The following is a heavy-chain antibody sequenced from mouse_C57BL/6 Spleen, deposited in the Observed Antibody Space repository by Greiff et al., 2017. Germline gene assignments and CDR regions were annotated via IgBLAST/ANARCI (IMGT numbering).Heavy chain of an antibody. D-gene: IGHD4-1*01. J-gene: IGHJ3*01. V-gene: IGHV1-4*01. CDR2: INPSSGYT. CDR3: ARRNWDSAWFAY. CDR1: GYTFTSYT. Sequence: VKLMESGAELARPGASVKMSCKASGYTFTSYTMHWVKQRPGQGLEWIGYINPSSGYTKYNQKFKDKATLTADKSSSTAYRQLSSLTSEDSAVYYCARRNWDSAWFAYWGQGTLVTVSA.